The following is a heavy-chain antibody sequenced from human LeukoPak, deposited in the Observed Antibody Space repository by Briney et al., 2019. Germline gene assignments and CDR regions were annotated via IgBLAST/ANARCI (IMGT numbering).Heavy chain of an antibody. CDR3: ARRMPAGTMDY. CDR1: GGSITGHY. J-gene: IGHJ4*02. D-gene: IGHD6-19*01. V-gene: IGHV4-59*11. CDR2: IYYAGST. Sequence: KSSGTLSLTCTVSGGSITGHYWSWIRQPPGKGPEWLGYIYYAGSTNYNPSLKSRVSISVDTSKNQFSLSLSSVTAADTAVYYCARRMPAGTMDYWGQGTLVTVSA.